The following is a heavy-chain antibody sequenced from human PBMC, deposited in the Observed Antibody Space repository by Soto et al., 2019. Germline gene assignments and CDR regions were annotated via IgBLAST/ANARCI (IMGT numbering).Heavy chain of an antibody. Sequence: EVHLVESGGGLVQPGGSLRLSCAASGFTFSSYSLNWVRQAPGKGLEWVSYITSSGTTVYYADPVRGRFTISRDNATNSRYLQMNSLRDDATAVYYCERGSSNWAYYFDFWGQGTRVTVSS. D-gene: IGHD6-13*01. CDR2: ITSSGTTV. J-gene: IGHJ4*02. CDR1: GFTFSSYS. CDR3: ERGSSNWAYYFDF. V-gene: IGHV3-48*02.